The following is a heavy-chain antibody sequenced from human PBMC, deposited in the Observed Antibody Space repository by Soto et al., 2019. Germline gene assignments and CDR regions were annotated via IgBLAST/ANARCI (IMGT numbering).Heavy chain of an antibody. CDR1: GDTFNDYY. Sequence: QVQLVQSGAEVKRPGASVTVSCRSSGDTFNDYYIHWVRQAPGQGLEWMGWINPNGGVTKYAQKFQGWVSMTTDTSIRTVYMQLSRLTPDDTAVYHCERESGGASATLDYSYFYMDVWGTRTTVTVSS. J-gene: IGHJ6*03. V-gene: IGHV1-2*04. D-gene: IGHD1-26*01. CDR3: ERESGGASATLDYSYFYMDV. CDR2: INPNGGVT.